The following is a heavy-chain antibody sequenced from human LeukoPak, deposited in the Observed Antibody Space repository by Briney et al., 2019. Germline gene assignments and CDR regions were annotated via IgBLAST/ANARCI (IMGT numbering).Heavy chain of an antibody. J-gene: IGHJ4*02. D-gene: IGHD3-10*01. V-gene: IGHV3-74*01. CDR3: AREGGGSYYLDY. Sequence: PGGSLRLSCAASGFTFSSDWMHWVRQAPGKGLVWVSRINGDGSGTNYADSVKGRFSISRDNAKNTLYLQMNSLRGEDTAVYYCAREGGGSYYLDYWGQGTLVTVSP. CDR2: INGDGSGT. CDR1: GFTFSSDW.